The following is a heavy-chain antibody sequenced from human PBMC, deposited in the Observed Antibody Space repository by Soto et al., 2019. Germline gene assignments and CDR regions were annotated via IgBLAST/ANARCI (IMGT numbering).Heavy chain of an antibody. D-gene: IGHD1-7*01. V-gene: IGHV1-2*04. J-gene: IGHJ4*02. CDR3: ARGKGFITGTDVNFDY. CDR1: GYTFTGYY. CDR2: INPNSGGT. Sequence: ASVKVSCKASGYTFTGYYMHWVRQAPGQGLEWMGWINPNSGGTNYAQKFQGWVTISVDTSKNQFSLKLSSVTAADTAVYYCARGKGFITGTDVNFDYWGQGTLVTVSS.